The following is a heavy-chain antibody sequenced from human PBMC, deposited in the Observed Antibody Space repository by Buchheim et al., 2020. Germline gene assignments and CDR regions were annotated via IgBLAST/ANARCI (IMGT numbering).Heavy chain of an antibody. CDR2: IVASYDGT. CDR3: ARGRSSGLVDYLDS. CDR1: GFTFSNYA. D-gene: IGHD3-22*01. V-gene: IGHV3-23*01. Sequence: EVQLLESGGGLVQPGGSLRLSCAASGFTFSNYAMIWVRQAPGKGLEWVSTIVASYDGTFFADSVKGRFFISSENLTNSVSLHMSSLRVDDTAVYYCARGRSSGLVDYLDSWGLGTL. J-gene: IGHJ4*02.